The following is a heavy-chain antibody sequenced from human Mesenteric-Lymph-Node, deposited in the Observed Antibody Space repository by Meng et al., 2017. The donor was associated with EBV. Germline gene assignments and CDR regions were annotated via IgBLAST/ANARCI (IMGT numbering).Heavy chain of an antibody. CDR2: ISANNGNT. CDR1: DNTFTNYG. Sequence: QLVQSAAEVKKPGASVRVSCKASDNTFTNYGISWVRQAPGRGLEWMGWISANNGNTNYAQKLQGRVTMTTDTSTNTAYMDLRSLRSDDTAVYYCAKDGTPYCAGDCYLDYWGQGTLVTVSS. CDR3: AKDGTPYCAGDCYLDY. V-gene: IGHV1-18*04. J-gene: IGHJ4*02. D-gene: IGHD2-21*02.